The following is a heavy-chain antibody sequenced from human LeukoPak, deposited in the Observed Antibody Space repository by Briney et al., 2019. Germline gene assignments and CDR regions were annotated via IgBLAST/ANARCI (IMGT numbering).Heavy chain of an antibody. CDR1: GGTFSSYA. V-gene: IGHV1-69*13. D-gene: IGHD3-9*01. CDR3: ARDRGYDILTGYYSDTTTWFDP. J-gene: IGHJ5*02. CDR2: IIPIFGTA. Sequence: SVKGSCKASGGTFSSYAISWVRQAPGQGLEWMGGIIPIFGTANYAQKFQGRVTITADESTSTAYMELSSLRSEDTAVYYCARDRGYDILTGYYSDTTTWFDPWGQGTLVTVSS.